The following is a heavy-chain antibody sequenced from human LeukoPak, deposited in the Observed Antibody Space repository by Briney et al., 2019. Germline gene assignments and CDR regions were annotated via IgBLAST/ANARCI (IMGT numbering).Heavy chain of an antibody. CDR3: AKGASIVVVIYYFDY. J-gene: IGHJ4*02. D-gene: IGHD3-22*01. V-gene: IGHV3-23*01. Sequence: GGSLRLSCAASGFTFSSYAMSWVRQAPGKGLESVSAISGSGGSTYYADSVKGRFTISRDNSKNTLYLQMNSLRAEDTAVYYCAKGASIVVVIYYFDYWGQGTLVTVSS. CDR2: ISGSGGST. CDR1: GFTFSSYA.